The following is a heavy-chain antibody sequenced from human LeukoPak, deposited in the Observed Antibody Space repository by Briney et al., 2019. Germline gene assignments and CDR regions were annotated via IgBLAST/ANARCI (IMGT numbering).Heavy chain of an antibody. Sequence: GGSLRLSCVGSGFIFSNYGMHWVRQAPGKGLEWVAFIRYDGSNKYYADSVKGRFTISRDNSKNTLYLQMNSLRAEDTAVYYCARDRGMTTNSFDYWGQGTLVTVSS. CDR3: ARDRGMTTNSFDY. V-gene: IGHV3-30*02. D-gene: IGHD4-11*01. CDR2: IRYDGSNK. J-gene: IGHJ4*02. CDR1: GFIFSNYG.